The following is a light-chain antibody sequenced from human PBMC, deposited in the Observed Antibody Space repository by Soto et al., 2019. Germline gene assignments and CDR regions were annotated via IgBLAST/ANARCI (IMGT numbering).Light chain of an antibody. J-gene: IGKJ2*02. V-gene: IGKV3-11*01. Sequence: EIVLTQSPATLPLSPGERATLSCRASQSVSSYLAWYQQKPGQAPRLLIYAASNRATGIPARFSGSGSGTDFTLTISSLEPEDFAIYYCQQRSNWPRGTFGQGTKLEIK. CDR2: AAS. CDR1: QSVSSY. CDR3: QQRSNWPRGT.